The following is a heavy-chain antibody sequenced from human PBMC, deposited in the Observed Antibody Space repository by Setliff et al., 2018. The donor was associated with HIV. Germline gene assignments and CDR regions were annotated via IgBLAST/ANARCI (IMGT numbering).Heavy chain of an antibody. D-gene: IGHD6-6*01. J-gene: IGHJ4*02. V-gene: IGHV3-9*01. CDR3: AKGHYASIAARGYYFDY. CDR2: ISWNSGNI. Sequence: PGGSLRLSCAASGFIFDDYAMHWVRQPPGKGLEWVSGISWNSGNIVYADSVKGRFTISRDNAKNSLYMQMNRLRSEDTALYYCAKGHYASIAARGYYFDYWGQGTLVTVSS. CDR1: GFIFDDYA.